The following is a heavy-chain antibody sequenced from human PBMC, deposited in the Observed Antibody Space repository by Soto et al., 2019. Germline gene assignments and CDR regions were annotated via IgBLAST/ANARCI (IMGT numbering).Heavy chain of an antibody. CDR3: ARDQGRGYNYGFDY. CDR2: IWYDGSNK. CDR1: GFTFSSYG. J-gene: IGHJ4*02. Sequence: QVQLVESGGGVVQPGRSLRLSCAASGFTFSSYGMHWVRQAPGKGLEWVAVIWYDGSNKYYADSVKGRFTISRDNSKNTLSVQMNSLSAEDTAVYYCARDQGRGYNYGFDYWGQGALVTVSS. V-gene: IGHV3-33*01. D-gene: IGHD5-18*01.